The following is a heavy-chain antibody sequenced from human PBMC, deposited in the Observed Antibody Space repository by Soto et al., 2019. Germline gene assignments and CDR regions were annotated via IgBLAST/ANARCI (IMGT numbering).Heavy chain of an antibody. Sequence: SGLTLVNPTQTLTLTCTFSGFSLSTSGMCVSWIRQPPGKVLEWLARIDWDDDKYYSTSLKTRLTISKDTSKNQVVLTMTNMDPVDTATYYCARILEGCSSTSCYDWFDPWGQGTLVTVSS. J-gene: IGHJ5*02. D-gene: IGHD2-2*01. CDR3: ARILEGCSSTSCYDWFDP. V-gene: IGHV2-70*11. CDR2: IDWDDDK. CDR1: GFSLSTSGMC.